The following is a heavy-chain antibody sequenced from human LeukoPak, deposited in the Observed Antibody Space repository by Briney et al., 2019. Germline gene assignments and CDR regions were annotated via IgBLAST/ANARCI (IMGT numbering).Heavy chain of an antibody. J-gene: IGHJ1*01. Sequence: GGSLRLSCAASGFTFSDYSMNWVRQAPGKGLDWVSSISSSSTYIFYADSVRDRFTISRDNARNSLYLQMNSLRGEDTAVYHCVREVGAPGSFQHWGQGAPVTVSS. V-gene: IGHV3-21*01. CDR3: VREVGAPGSFQH. CDR1: GFTFSDYS. CDR2: ISSSSTYI. D-gene: IGHD1-26*01.